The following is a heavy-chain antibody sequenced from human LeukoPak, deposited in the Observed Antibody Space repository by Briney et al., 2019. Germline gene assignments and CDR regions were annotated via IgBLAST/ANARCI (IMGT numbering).Heavy chain of an antibody. D-gene: IGHD3-16*01. CDR2: IRYDGTNK. J-gene: IGHJ4*02. Sequence: PGGSLRLSCAASGFTFNAYDMHWVRQAPGKGLEWVAFIRYDGTNKYYTDSVKGRFTISRDNSKNTLYLQMNSLRAEDTAVYYCAKDPGGYWGQGTLVTVSS. CDR1: GFTFNAYD. V-gene: IGHV3-30*02. CDR3: AKDPGGY.